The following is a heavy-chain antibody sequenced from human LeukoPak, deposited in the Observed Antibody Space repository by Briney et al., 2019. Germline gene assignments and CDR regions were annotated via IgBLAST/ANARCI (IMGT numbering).Heavy chain of an antibody. CDR2: IYYSGST. D-gene: IGHD6-19*01. CDR1: GGSISSYY. V-gene: IGHV4-59*12. Sequence: SETLSLTCTVSGGSISSYYWSWIRQPPGKGLEWIGYIYYSGSTNYNPSLKSRVTISVDTSKNQFSLKLRSVTAADTAVYYCARDSEVQWLRYLDYWGQGTLVTVSS. CDR3: ARDSEVQWLRYLDY. J-gene: IGHJ4*02.